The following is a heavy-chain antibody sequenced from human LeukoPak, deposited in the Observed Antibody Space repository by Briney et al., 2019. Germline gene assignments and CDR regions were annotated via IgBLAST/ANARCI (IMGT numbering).Heavy chain of an antibody. V-gene: IGHV3-53*01. J-gene: IGHJ4*02. D-gene: IGHD3-10*01. CDR2: IYSGGST. Sequence: GGSLRLSCAASGFTVSSNYMSWVRQAPGKGLEWVSVIYSGGSTYRADSVKGRFTISRDNSENTLYLQMNSLGAEDTAVYYCARGRPYSYGSGQFDYWGQGTLVTVSS. CDR3: ARGRPYSYGSGQFDY. CDR1: GFTVSSNY.